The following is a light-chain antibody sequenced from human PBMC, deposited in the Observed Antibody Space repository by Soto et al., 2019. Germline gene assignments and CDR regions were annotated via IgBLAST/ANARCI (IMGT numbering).Light chain of an antibody. J-gene: IGKJ4*01. CDR2: DAS. CDR1: QDINIY. Sequence: DIQMTRSPSSLSAFVGDRVTITCQASQDINIYLNWYQQKPGKAPKLLIYDASNLATGVPPKFSGSGYETDFNFTINSLQPEDIATYFCQQYGNLPLPCGGGNKVQIK. V-gene: IGKV1-33*01. CDR3: QQYGNLPLP.